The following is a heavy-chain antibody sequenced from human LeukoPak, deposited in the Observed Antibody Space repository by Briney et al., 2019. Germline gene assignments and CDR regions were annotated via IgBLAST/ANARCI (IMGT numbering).Heavy chain of an antibody. CDR1: GFTFSNFW. J-gene: IGHJ4*02. D-gene: IGHD2-21*02. CDR2: IRQDGSQK. V-gene: IGHV3-7*01. Sequence: PGGSLRLSCAASGFTFSNFWMSWVRQAPGKGLEWVATIRQDGSQKYYVDSVKGRFTISRDNAKNSVYLQMNSLRVEDTAVYYCTVTGYWGQGTLVTVSS. CDR3: TVTGY.